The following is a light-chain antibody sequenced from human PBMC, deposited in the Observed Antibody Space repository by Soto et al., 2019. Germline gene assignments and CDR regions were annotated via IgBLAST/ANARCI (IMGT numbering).Light chain of an antibody. CDR1: DSDIGAYKY. CDR2: EVS. J-gene: IGLJ1*01. CDR3: SSYAGSNNLYV. Sequence: QSALTQPPSAFGSPGQSVTISCTGSDSDIGAYKYVSWYQQHPGEAPKVVIYEVSKRPSGVPDRFSGSKSGNTASLTVSGLQAEDEADYYCSSYAGSNNLYVFGTGTKVTVL. V-gene: IGLV2-8*01.